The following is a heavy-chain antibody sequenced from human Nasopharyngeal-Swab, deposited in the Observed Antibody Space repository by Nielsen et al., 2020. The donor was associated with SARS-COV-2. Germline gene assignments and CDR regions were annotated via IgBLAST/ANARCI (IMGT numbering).Heavy chain of an antibody. CDR1: GFTFSSYA. CDR3: TTDHRPDSRPMDV. D-gene: IGHD3-22*01. J-gene: IGHJ6*03. Sequence: GESLKISCAASGFTFSSYAMSWVRQAPGKGLEWVGRIKSKTDGGTTDCAAPVKGRFTISRDDSKNTLYLQMNSLKTEDTAVYYCTTDHRPDSRPMDVWGKGTTVTVSS. CDR2: IKSKTDGGTT. V-gene: IGHV3-15*01.